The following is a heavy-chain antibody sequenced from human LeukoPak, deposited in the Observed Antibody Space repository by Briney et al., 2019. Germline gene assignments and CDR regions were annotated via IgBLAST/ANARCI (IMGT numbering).Heavy chain of an antibody. Sequence: GGSLRLSCAASGFTFSSYSMNWVRQAPGKGLEWVSYISSSSSTIYYADSVKGRFTISRDNAKNSLYLQMNSLRAEDTAVYYCATGGDPYSSGWYYWGQGTLVTVSS. J-gene: IGHJ4*02. CDR1: GFTFSSYS. V-gene: IGHV3-48*01. CDR2: ISSSSSTI. D-gene: IGHD6-19*01. CDR3: ATGGDPYSSGWYY.